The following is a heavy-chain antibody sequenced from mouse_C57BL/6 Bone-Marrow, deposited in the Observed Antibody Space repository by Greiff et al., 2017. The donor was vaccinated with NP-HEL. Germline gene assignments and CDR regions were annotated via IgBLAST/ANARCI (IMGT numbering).Heavy chain of an antibody. CDR1: GYAFSSSW. CDR2: IYPGDGDT. J-gene: IGHJ3*01. D-gene: IGHD2-4*01. Sequence: VQRVESGPELVKPGASVKISCKASGYAFSSSWMNWVKQRPGKGLEWIGRIYPGDGDTNYNGKFKGKATLTADKSSSTAYMQLSSLTSEDSAVYFCARNGLIYYDYPAWFAYWGQGTLVTVSA. V-gene: IGHV1-82*01. CDR3: ARNGLIYYDYPAWFAY.